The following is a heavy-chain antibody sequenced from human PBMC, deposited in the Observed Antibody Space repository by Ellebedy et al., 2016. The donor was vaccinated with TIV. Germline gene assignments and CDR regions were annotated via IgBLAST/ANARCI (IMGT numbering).Heavy chain of an antibody. CDR1: GERVSTDIG. CDR2: TYYRSKWNN. J-gene: IGHJ6*02. V-gene: IGHV6-1*01. CDR3: ARGWFGSGMGV. D-gene: IGHD3-16*01. Sequence: SQTPSLTCVISGERVSTDIGWNWIRQSPSRGLEWLGRTYYRSKWNNDYAVSLKSRITINPDTSKNLFSLQLNSVTPEDTAVYYCARGWFGSGMGVWGQGTTVTVSS.